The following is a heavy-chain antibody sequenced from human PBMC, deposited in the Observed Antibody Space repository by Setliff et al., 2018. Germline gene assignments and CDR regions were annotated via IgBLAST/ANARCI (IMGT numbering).Heavy chain of an antibody. CDR2: ISGGGRYT. D-gene: IGHD6-25*01. V-gene: IGHV3-21*01. Sequence: GGSLRLSCIASGFTFSSYSMNWVRQAPGKGLEWVSSISGGGRYTYSADSVRGRFTISRDNAKNSLYVQMNNLRAEDTAVYYCARSPANGGHDAFDIWGQGTMVTVSS. CDR1: GFTFSSYS. CDR3: ARSPANGGHDAFDI. J-gene: IGHJ3*02.